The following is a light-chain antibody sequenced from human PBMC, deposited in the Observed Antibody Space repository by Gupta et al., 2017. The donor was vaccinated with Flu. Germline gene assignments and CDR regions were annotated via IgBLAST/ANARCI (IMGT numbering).Light chain of an antibody. CDR2: DAS. CDR3: QQRSNWPLT. Sequence: PATLSLSPGERATLSCRASQSVSSYLAWSQQKPGQAPRLLIYDASNRATGIPARFSGSGSGTDFTLTLSSLEPEDFAVYYCQQRSNWPLTFGGGTKVEIK. J-gene: IGKJ4*01. V-gene: IGKV3-11*01. CDR1: QSVSSY.